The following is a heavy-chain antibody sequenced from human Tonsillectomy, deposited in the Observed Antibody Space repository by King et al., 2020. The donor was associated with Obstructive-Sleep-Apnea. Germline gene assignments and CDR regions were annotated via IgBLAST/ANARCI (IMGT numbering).Heavy chain of an antibody. D-gene: IGHD5-12*01. Sequence: QLQESGPGLVKPSQTLSLTCTVSGGSISSGDYYWSWIRQPPGKGLEWIGYIYYSGSTYYNPSLKSRVTISVDTSKNLFSLKLSSVTAADTAVYYCARAQDRGYDKNAFDIWGQGTMVTVSS. CDR2: IYYSGST. V-gene: IGHV4-30-4*01. J-gene: IGHJ3*02. CDR1: GGSISSGDYY. CDR3: ARAQDRGYDKNAFDI.